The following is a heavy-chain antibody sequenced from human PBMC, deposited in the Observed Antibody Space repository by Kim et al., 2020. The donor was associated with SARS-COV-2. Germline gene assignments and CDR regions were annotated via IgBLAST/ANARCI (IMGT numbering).Heavy chain of an antibody. CDR3: AKVGDYDSSGFCALFRS. J-gene: IGHJ5*02. V-gene: IGHV3-74*01. Sequence: VKGRFTISRDNNKSTLYMQMNGLRTEDTAVYYCAKVGDYDSSGFCALFRSWGQGTRVTVSS. D-gene: IGHD3-22*01.